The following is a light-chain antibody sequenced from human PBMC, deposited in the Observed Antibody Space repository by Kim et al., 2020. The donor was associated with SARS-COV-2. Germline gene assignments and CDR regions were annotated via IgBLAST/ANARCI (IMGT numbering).Light chain of an antibody. CDR2: GAS. V-gene: IGKV3-15*01. Sequence: GSPGERAVLSCRAGQGISNHLAWHQQKPGQTPRLLIYGASTRATGIPARFSGSGSGTEFTLTISSLQSEDFAVYYCQQYDYWPWTFGQGTKVDIK. CDR1: QGISNH. CDR3: QQYDYWPWT. J-gene: IGKJ1*01.